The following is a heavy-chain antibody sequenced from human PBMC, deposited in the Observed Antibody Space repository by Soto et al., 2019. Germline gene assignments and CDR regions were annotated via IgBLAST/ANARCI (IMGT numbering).Heavy chain of an antibody. Sequence: EVQLVESGGGLFQPGDSLRLSCAASGFTFSNYWIHWVRQAPGKGLVWVSRITSDGSGTSYADSVKCRFTISRDNAKNTMYLQMNSLRAEDTAVYYCVRDRVYYDSSGDYKAYVMDVWGQGTTVTVSS. J-gene: IGHJ6*02. CDR2: ITSDGSGT. CDR3: VRDRVYYDSSGDYKAYVMDV. V-gene: IGHV3-74*01. D-gene: IGHD3-22*01. CDR1: GFTFSNYW.